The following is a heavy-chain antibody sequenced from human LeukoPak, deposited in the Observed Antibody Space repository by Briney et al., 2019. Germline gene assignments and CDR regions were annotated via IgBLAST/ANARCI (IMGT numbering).Heavy chain of an antibody. J-gene: IGHJ6*04. D-gene: IGHD3-10*02. CDR2: ISSSGSTI. V-gene: IGHV3-48*03. CDR1: GFTFSSYE. Sequence: PGGSLRLFCAVSGFTFSSYEMSWVRQAPGKGLEWVSYISSSGSTIYYADSVEGRFTISRDNAKNSLYLQMNSLRAEDTAVYYCAELGITMIGGVWGKGTTVTISS. CDR3: AELGITMIGGV.